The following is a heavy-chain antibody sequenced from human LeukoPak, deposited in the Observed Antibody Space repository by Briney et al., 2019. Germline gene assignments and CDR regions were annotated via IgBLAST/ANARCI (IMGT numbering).Heavy chain of an antibody. Sequence: GGSLRLSCAASGFTFSSYAMHWVRQAPGKGLEWVAVISYDGSNKYYADSVKGRFTISRDNSKNTLYLQMNSQRAEDTAVYYCAREVSSSWFDYWGQGTLVTVSS. D-gene: IGHD6-13*01. CDR3: AREVSSSWFDY. V-gene: IGHV3-30-3*01. CDR1: GFTFSSYA. J-gene: IGHJ4*02. CDR2: ISYDGSNK.